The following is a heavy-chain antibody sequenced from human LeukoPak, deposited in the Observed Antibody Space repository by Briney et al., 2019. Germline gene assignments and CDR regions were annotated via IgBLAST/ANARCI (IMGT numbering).Heavy chain of an antibody. V-gene: IGHV3-20*04. J-gene: IGHJ4*02. CDR3: ARVRSGGWYVGNPFDY. D-gene: IGHD6-19*01. Sequence: PGGSLGLSCAASGFTFDDYGMSWVRQAPGEGLGWVSGINWNGGSTGYADSVKGRFTICRDKAKNSLCLQMNRLMTEYTALYYCARVRSGGWYVGNPFDYWGQGTLVTVSS. CDR2: INWNGGST. CDR1: GFTFDDYG.